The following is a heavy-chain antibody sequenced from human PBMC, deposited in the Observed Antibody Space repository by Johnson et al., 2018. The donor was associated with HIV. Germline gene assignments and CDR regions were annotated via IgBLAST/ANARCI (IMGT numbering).Heavy chain of an antibody. V-gene: IGHV3-30*04. Sequence: QVQLVESGGGVVQPGRSLRLSCTSAFSFSGYAMHWVRQAPGQGLEWVAVVSYDASNKYYADYVKGRFTISRDNSKNTLYLQMNSLRAKDTAVYYCAKDLRSGNRREAFDIWGQGTMVTVSS. J-gene: IGHJ3*02. CDR3: AKDLRSGNRREAFDI. CDR2: VSYDASNK. CDR1: AFSFSGYA. D-gene: IGHD1-14*01.